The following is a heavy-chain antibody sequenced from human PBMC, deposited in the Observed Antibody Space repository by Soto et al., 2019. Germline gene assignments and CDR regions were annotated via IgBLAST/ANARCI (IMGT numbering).Heavy chain of an antibody. CDR2: IIPIFGTA. J-gene: IGHJ4*02. CDR3: ARQEYYYGSGSYYNLGGYYFDY. Sequence: QVQLVQSGAEVKKPGSSVKVSCKASGGTFSSYAISWVRQAPGQGLEWMGGIIPIFGTANYAQKFQGRVTINADESTSTAYMELSSLRSEDTAVYYCARQEYYYGSGSYYNLGGYYFDYWGQGTLVTVSS. V-gene: IGHV1-69*01. D-gene: IGHD3-10*01. CDR1: GGTFSSYA.